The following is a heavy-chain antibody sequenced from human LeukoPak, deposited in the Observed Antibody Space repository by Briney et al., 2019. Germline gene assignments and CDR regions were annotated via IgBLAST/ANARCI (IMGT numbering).Heavy chain of an antibody. V-gene: IGHV3-74*01. CDR2: IKSDGRST. J-gene: IGHJ4*02. CDR3: VRGGLLGTGDY. D-gene: IGHD7-27*01. CDR1: GFTFSSYW. Sequence: GRSLRLSCAASGFTFSSYWMHWVRQAPGQGLAWVSRIKSDGRSTNYVDSVKGRFTISRDNAKNTVYLQMNSLRAEDTAVYYCVRGGLLGTGDYWGQGTLVTVSS.